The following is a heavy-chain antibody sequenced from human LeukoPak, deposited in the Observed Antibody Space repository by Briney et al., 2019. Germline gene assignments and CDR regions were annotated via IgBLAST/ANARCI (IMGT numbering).Heavy chain of an antibody. CDR2: IYYSGST. Sequence: PSQTLSLTCTVSGDSISSGGYYWSWIRQPPGKGLKWIGYIYYSGSTYYNPSLKSRVAISVDRSKNQFSLRLSSVTAADTAVYYCASPSQAMSYAFDIWGQGTMVTVSS. CDR1: GDSISSGGYY. D-gene: IGHD5-18*01. J-gene: IGHJ3*02. V-gene: IGHV4-30-2*01. CDR3: ASPSQAMSYAFDI.